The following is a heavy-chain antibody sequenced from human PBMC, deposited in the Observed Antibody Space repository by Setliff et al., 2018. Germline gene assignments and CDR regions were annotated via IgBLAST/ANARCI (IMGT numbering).Heavy chain of an antibody. CDR1: GYSFTSYW. V-gene: IGHV5-51*01. CDR3: ARPTYYYDSSGYPGNAFDI. CDR2: IYPGDSDT. Sequence: RGESLTISCKGSGYSFTSYWIGWVRQMPGKGLEWMGIIYPGDSDTRYSPSFQGQVTISADKSISTAYLQWSSLKASDTAMYYCARPTYYYDSSGYPGNAFDIWGQGTMVTVSS. J-gene: IGHJ3*02. D-gene: IGHD3-22*01.